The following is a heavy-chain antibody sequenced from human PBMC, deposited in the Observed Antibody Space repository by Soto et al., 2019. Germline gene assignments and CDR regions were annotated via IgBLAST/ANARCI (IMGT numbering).Heavy chain of an antibody. Sequence: LRLSCAASGFTFSIYAMSWVRQAPGKGLEWVSTIGGSGGGTTYADFVRGRFTISRDNSRNTLYLQMNSLRAEDTAVYYCAKDAPGSGWLSDYWGRGTLVTVSS. J-gene: IGHJ4*02. CDR3: AKDAPGSGWLSDY. D-gene: IGHD3-22*01. CDR2: IGGSGGGT. V-gene: IGHV3-23*01. CDR1: GFTFSIYA.